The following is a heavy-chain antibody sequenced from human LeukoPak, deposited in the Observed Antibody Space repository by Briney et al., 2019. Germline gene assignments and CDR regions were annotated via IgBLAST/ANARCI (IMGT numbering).Heavy chain of an antibody. CDR1: GYTFTGYY. Sequence: GASVKVSCKASGYTFTGYYMHWVRQAPGQGLEWMGWINPNSGGTNYAQKFQGRVTMTRDTSISTAYMELSRLRSEDTAVYYCASGKGYYDSSGYYDGAYWGQGTLVTVSS. CDR3: ASGKGYYDSSGYYDGAY. V-gene: IGHV1-2*02. CDR2: INPNSGGT. J-gene: IGHJ4*02. D-gene: IGHD3-22*01.